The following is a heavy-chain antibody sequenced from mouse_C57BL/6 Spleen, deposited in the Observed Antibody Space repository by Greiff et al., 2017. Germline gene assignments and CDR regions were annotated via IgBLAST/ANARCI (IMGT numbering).Heavy chain of an antibody. Sequence: QVQLKESGAELVRPGTSVKMSCKASGYTFTNYWIGWAKQRPGHGLEWIGDIYPGGGYTNYNEKFKGKATLTADKSSSTAYMQFSSLTSEDSAIYYCARGGLRKGYYFDYWGQGTTLTVSS. V-gene: IGHV1-63*01. CDR1: GYTFTNYW. CDR2: IYPGGGYT. J-gene: IGHJ2*01. CDR3: ARGGLRKGYYFDY. D-gene: IGHD2-4*01.